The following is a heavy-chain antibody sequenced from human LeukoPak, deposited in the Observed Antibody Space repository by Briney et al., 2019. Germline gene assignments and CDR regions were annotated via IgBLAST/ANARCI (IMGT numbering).Heavy chain of an antibody. J-gene: IGHJ6*04. V-gene: IGHV3-48*03. CDR1: GFTFSSYE. Sequence: GGSLRLSCAASGFTFSSYEMNWVRQAPGRGLEWVSYISSSGDTIYYADSVKGRFTISRDNAKNSLYLQMNSLRAEDTAVYYCAELGITMIGGVWGKGTTVTISS. D-gene: IGHD3-10*02. CDR2: ISSSGDTI. CDR3: AELGITMIGGV.